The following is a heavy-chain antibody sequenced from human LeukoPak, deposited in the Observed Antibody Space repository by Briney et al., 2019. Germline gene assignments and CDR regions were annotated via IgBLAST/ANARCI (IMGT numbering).Heavy chain of an antibody. D-gene: IGHD3-10*01. Sequence: SLRLACAASGFTFSSYAVSWVRQAPGKGLEWVLAIRGSGDSAYSADSVKGRFSFSRDNCRNTLYLQMNSLRAEDTAVYYCAKKYGTGSYYFDYWGQGTLVTVSS. CDR1: GFTFSSYA. CDR3: AKKYGTGSYYFDY. V-gene: IGHV3-23*01. J-gene: IGHJ4*02. CDR2: IRGSGDSA.